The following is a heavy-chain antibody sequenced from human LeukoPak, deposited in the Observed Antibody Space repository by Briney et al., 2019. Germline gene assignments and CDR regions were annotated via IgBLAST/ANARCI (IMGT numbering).Heavy chain of an antibody. V-gene: IGHV3-9*01. CDR1: GFSVDDYA. D-gene: IGHD3-22*01. J-gene: IGHJ4*02. Sequence: GGSLRLSCAASGFSVDDYAMHWVRQAPGKGLEWVSGISWNSGTIGYADSVKGRFTISRDNAKNSLYLQMNSLRPEDTALYYCAKDKTNYYDTSSYSNYFDYWGQGILVTVSS. CDR2: ISWNSGTI. CDR3: AKDKTNYYDTSSYSNYFDY.